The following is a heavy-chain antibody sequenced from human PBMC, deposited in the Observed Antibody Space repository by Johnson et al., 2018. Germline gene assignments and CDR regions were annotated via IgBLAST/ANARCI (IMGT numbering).Heavy chain of an antibody. CDR3: AKVSAAAGTQGFQH. D-gene: IGHD6-13*01. V-gene: IGHV3-9*01. CDR1: GFTFDDYA. J-gene: IGHJ1*01. CDR2: ISWNSGSI. Sequence: VQLVQSGGGLVQPGRSLRLSCAASGFTFDDYAMHWVRQAPGKGLEWVSGISWNSGSIGYADSVKGRFTISRDNAKKSLYLQMKSLRAQDTAVSYCAKVSAAAGTQGFQHWGQGTLVTVSS.